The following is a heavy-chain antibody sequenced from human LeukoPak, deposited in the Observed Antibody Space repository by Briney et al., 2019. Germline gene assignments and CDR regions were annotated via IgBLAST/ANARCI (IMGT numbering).Heavy chain of an antibody. CDR2: ISSSGSTI. CDR3: ARAFRRYGDSPTWFDP. CDR1: GFTFSSYE. J-gene: IGHJ5*02. V-gene: IGHV3-48*03. D-gene: IGHD4-17*01. Sequence: PGGSLRLSCAASGFTFSSYEMNWVRQAPGKGLEWVSYISSSGSTIYYADSVKGRFTISRDNVKNSLYLQMDGLRAEDTAFYYCARAFRRYGDSPTWFDPWGQGTLVTASS.